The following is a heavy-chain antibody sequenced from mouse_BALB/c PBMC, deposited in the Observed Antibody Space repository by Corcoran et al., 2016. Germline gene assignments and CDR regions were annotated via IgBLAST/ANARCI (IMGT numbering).Heavy chain of an antibody. J-gene: IGHJ4*01. CDR2: INTYTGEP. CDR1: GYTFTNYG. V-gene: IGHV9-3-1*01. D-gene: IGHD1-1*01. CDR3: ARGFYYGSSFYYAMDY. Sequence: QIQLVQSGPELKKPGETVKISCKASGYTFTNYGMNWVKQAPGEGLKWMGWINTYTGEPTYADDFKGRFAFSLETSASTAYLQINNLKNEDTATYFCARGFYYGSSFYYAMDYWGQGTSVTVSS.